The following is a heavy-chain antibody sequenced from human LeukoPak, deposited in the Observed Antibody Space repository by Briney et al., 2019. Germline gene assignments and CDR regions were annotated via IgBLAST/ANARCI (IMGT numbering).Heavy chain of an antibody. Sequence: SGTLSLTCAVSGGSISSSNWWSWVRQPPGKGLEWIGEIYHSGSTYYNPSLKSRVTISVDTSRNQFSLKLSSVTAADTAVYYCARVTMVRGMGWFDPWGQGTLVTVSS. CDR3: ARVTMVRGMGWFDP. V-gene: IGHV4-4*02. J-gene: IGHJ5*02. CDR2: IYHSGST. D-gene: IGHD3-10*01. CDR1: GGSISSSNW.